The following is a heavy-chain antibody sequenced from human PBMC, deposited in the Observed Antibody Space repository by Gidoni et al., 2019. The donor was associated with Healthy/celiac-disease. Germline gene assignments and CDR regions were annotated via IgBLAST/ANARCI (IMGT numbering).Heavy chain of an antibody. CDR2: ISGSGGST. J-gene: IGHJ3*02. D-gene: IGHD6-13*01. Sequence: EVQLLESGGGLVQPGGSLRISCEASGCSCSSYAMSWVRQAPGKGLDWVSAISGSGGSTYYADSVKGRFTISRDNSKNTLYLQMNSLRAEDTAVYYCAKDPVGAAGGAFDIWGQGTMVTVSS. CDR1: GCSCSSYA. V-gene: IGHV3-23*01. CDR3: AKDPVGAAGGAFDI.